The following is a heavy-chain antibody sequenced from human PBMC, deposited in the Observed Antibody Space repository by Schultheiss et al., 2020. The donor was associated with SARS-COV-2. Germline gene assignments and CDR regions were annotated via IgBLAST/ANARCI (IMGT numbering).Heavy chain of an antibody. D-gene: IGHD6-13*01. CDR2: ISGSGGST. V-gene: IGHV3-23*01. CDR3: ARDRRAAANWFDP. J-gene: IGHJ5*02. Sequence: GGSLRLSCAASGFTFSSYSMNWVRQAPGKGLEWVSGISGSGGSTYYADSVKGRFTISRDNSKNTLYLQMNSLRSEDTAVYYCARDRRAAANWFDPWGQGTLVTVSS. CDR1: GFTFSSYS.